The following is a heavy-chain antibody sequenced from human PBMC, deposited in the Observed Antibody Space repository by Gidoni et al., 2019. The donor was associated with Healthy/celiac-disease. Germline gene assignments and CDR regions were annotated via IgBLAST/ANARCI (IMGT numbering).Heavy chain of an antibody. CDR2: IFANDEK. J-gene: IGHJ6*02. CDR1: GFSLSNARMG. V-gene: IGHV2-26*01. D-gene: IGHD3-10*01. CDR3: ARINRSGAYALYYYYGMDV. Sequence: QVTLKESGPVLVKPTETLTLTCTVSGFSLSNARMGVSWIRQPPGKALEWLAHIFANDEKSYSTSLKSRLTISKDTAKSQVVLTMTNMDPVDTATYYCARINRSGAYALYYYYGMDVWGQGTTVTVSS.